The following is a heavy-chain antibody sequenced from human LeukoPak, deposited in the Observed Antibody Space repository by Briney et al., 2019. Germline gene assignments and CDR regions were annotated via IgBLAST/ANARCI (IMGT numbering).Heavy chain of an antibody. CDR1: GYTFTSYA. CDR3: ARGHYVRVPAAMPLYYYYMDV. CDR2: INAGNGNT. D-gene: IGHD2-2*01. J-gene: IGHJ6*03. V-gene: IGHV1-3*01. Sequence: GASVNVSCKASGYTFTSYAMHWVRQAPGQRLEWMGWINAGNGNTKYSQKFQGRVTMTRNTSISTAYMELSSLRSEDTAVYYCARGHYVRVPAAMPLYYYYMDVWGKGNTVTISS.